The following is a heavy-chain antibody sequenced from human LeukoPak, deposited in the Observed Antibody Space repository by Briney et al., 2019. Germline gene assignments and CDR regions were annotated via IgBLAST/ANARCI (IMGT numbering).Heavy chain of an antibody. CDR2: ISAYNGNT. CDR1: GYTFTSYG. J-gene: IGHJ4*02. V-gene: IGHV1-18*01. Sequence: ASVKVSCKASGYTFTSYGISWVRQAPGRGLEWMGWISAYNGNTNYAQKFQGRVTMTRDTSISTAYMELSRLRSDDTAVYYCARGYGSSSSFDYWGQGTLVTVSS. CDR3: ARGYGSSSSFDY. D-gene: IGHD6-6*01.